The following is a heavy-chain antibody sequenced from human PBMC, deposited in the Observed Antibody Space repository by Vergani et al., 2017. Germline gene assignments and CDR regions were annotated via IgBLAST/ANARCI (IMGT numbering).Heavy chain of an antibody. V-gene: IGHV5-51*01. CDR3: ARQGTYYYDSSGYCFDY. D-gene: IGHD3-22*01. Sequence: EVQLVQSGAEVKKPGESLTISCKGSGYSFTSYWIGWVRQMPGKGLEWMGIIYPGDSDTRYSPSVQGQVTISADKSISTAYLQWSSLKASDTAMYYCARQGTYYYDSSGYCFDYWGQGTLVTVSS. CDR1: GYSFTSYW. J-gene: IGHJ4*02. CDR2: IYPGDSDT.